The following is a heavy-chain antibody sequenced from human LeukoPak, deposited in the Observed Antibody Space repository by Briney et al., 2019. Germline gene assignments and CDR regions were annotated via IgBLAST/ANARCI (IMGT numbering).Heavy chain of an antibody. CDR3: TTDPRYSYGYGFDY. J-gene: IGHJ4*02. Sequence: GGSLRLSCAASGFTFSNAWMSRVRQAPGKGLEWVGRIKSKTDGGTTDYAAPVKGRFTISRDDSKNTLYLQMNSLKTEDTAVYYCTTDPRYSYGYGFDYWGQGTLVTVSS. CDR2: IKSKTDGGTT. V-gene: IGHV3-15*01. CDR1: GFTFSNAW. D-gene: IGHD5-18*01.